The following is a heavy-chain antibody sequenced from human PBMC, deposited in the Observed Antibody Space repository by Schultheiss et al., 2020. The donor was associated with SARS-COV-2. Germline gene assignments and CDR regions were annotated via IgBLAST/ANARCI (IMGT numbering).Heavy chain of an antibody. J-gene: IGHJ6*02. CDR3: ATWASSWYGYYYGMDV. CDR2: ISSNGGST. Sequence: GGSLRLSCAASGFTFSSYAMHWVRQAPGKGLEYVSAISSNGGSTYYANSVKGRFTISRDNSKNTLYLQMGSLRAEDMAVYYCATWASSWYGYYYGMDVWGQGTTVTVS. V-gene: IGHV3-64*01. D-gene: IGHD6-13*01. CDR1: GFTFSSYA.